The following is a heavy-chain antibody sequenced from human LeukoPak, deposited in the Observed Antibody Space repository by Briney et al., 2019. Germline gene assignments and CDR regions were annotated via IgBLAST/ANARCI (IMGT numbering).Heavy chain of an antibody. CDR1: GYTFTGYY. Sequence: ASVKVSCKASGYTFTGYYMHWVRQAPGQGLEWMGWINPNSGGTNYAQKFQGRVTMTTDTSTSTAYMELRSLRSDDTAVYYCARSITDAFDIWGQGTMVTVSS. CDR3: ARSITDAFDI. D-gene: IGHD2-21*01. V-gene: IGHV1-2*02. J-gene: IGHJ3*02. CDR2: INPNSGGT.